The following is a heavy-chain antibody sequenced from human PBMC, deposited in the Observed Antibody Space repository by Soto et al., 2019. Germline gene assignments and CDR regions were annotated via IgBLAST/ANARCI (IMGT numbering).Heavy chain of an antibody. J-gene: IGHJ6*02. D-gene: IGHD2-21*01. CDR2: ISFDGAFI. CDR3: ARRDVFCGGCYSSGDNAMDV. V-gene: IGHV3-30*04. Sequence: GGSLRLSCAASGFIFSVYAMHWVRQAPGKGLEWVSIISFDGAFIYYADSVKGRFTISRDNSRNVLYLEMNSLRNEDTAVYFCARRDVFCGGCYSSGDNAMDVWGQGTTVTVSS. CDR1: GFIFSVYA.